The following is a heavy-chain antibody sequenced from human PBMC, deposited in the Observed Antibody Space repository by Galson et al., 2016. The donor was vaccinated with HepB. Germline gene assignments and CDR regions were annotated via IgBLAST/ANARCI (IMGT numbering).Heavy chain of an antibody. V-gene: IGHV1-46*01. CDR1: GYTFINYY. D-gene: IGHD3-10*01. Sequence: SVKVSCKASGYTFINYYMHWVRQAPGQGLEWMGIGNPRTGSTSYAQKFQDRVTVTRDTSTSTVYMELSSLRSEDTAEYYCARDRGSKSLKGYGMDVWGQGTTVTVSS. CDR3: ARDRGSKSLKGYGMDV. CDR2: GNPRTGST. J-gene: IGHJ6*02.